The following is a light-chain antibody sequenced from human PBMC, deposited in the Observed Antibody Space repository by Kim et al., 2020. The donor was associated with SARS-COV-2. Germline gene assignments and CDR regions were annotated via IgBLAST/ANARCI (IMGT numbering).Light chain of an antibody. CDR3: LQHRTYPIT. Sequence: ASVGDRVTITCRASQSIGNDLGWYQQSTGRAPKRLIYGASKLQSGVPSRFSGSGSGTEFTLTINSLQPEDFATYFCLQHRTYPITFGQGTRLEIK. J-gene: IGKJ5*01. CDR1: QSIGND. CDR2: GAS. V-gene: IGKV1-17*01.